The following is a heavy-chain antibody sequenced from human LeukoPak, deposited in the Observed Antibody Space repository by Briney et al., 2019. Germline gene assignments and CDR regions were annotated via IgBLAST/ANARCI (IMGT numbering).Heavy chain of an antibody. CDR1: GGSISSSSYS. CDR2: IYYSGST. Sequence: PSETLSLTCTVSGGSISSSSYSWGWIRQPPGKGLEWIGSIYYSGSTYYNPSLKSRVTISVDTSKNQFSLKLSSVTAADTAVYYCARQLSDFWSGYYAYYFDYWGQGTLVTVSS. J-gene: IGHJ4*02. D-gene: IGHD3-3*01. V-gene: IGHV4-39*01. CDR3: ARQLSDFWSGYYAYYFDY.